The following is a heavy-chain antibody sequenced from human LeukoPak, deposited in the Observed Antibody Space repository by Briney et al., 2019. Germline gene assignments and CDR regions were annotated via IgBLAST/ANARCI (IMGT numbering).Heavy chain of an antibody. V-gene: IGHV3-15*01. Sequence: GGSLRLSCAASGFTLSNAWMSWVRQAPGKGLKWVGRIKSKTDGGTTDYAAPVKGRFTISRDDSKNTLYLRMNSLKTEDTAVYYCLPFSTMIVVVANWGQGTLVTVSS. CDR1: GFTLSNAW. D-gene: IGHD3-22*01. CDR3: LPFSTMIVVVAN. J-gene: IGHJ4*02. CDR2: IKSKTDGGTT.